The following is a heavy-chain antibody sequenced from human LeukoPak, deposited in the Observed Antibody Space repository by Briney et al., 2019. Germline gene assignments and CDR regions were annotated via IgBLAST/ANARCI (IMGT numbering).Heavy chain of an antibody. J-gene: IGHJ4*02. CDR1: GGSINTYFY. Sequence: SETLSLTCTVSGGSINTYFYWSWIRQPPGKGLEWIGHIYDSESTNYHPSLKSRVTISLDTSKNQFSLNLSSVTAADTAVYYCARNYYDASGPRRFDYWGQGTLVTVSS. D-gene: IGHD3-22*01. CDR3: ARNYYDASGPRRFDY. V-gene: IGHV4-59*01. CDR2: IYDSEST.